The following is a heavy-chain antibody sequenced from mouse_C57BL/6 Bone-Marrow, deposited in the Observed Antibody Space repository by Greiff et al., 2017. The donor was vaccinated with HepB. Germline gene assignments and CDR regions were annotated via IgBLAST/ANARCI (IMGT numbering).Heavy chain of an antibody. CDR1: GYTFTSYW. CDR2: IYPGSGST. Sequence: QVQLQQPGAELVKPGASVKMSCKASGYTFTSYWITWVKQRPGQGLEWIGDIYPGSGSTNYNEKFKSKATLTVDTSSSTAYMQLSSLTSEDSAVYYCARVGYYGSSYVNYFDYWGQGTTLTVSS. V-gene: IGHV1-55*01. D-gene: IGHD1-1*01. J-gene: IGHJ2*01. CDR3: ARVGYYGSSYVNYFDY.